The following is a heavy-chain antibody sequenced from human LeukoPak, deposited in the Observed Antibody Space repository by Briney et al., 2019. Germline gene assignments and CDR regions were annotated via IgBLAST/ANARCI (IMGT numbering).Heavy chain of an antibody. J-gene: IGHJ3*02. D-gene: IGHD3-10*01. CDR1: GYTFTGYY. CDR3: ARGRLGSGSQYDAFDI. CDR2: INPNRGDT. Sequence: ASVNVSCKASGYTFTGYYMHWVRQAPGQGLEWMGWINPNRGDTNYAQKFQGRVTMTRDTSISTAYMELSRLTSDDTAVFYCARGRLGSGSQYDAFDIWGQGTMVTVSS. V-gene: IGHV1-2*02.